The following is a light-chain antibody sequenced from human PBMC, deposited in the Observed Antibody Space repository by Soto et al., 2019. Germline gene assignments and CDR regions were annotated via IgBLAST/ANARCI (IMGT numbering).Light chain of an antibody. Sequence: EIGMTQSPATLSVSPGERATLSCRASQSVSSNLAWYQQKPGQAPRLLIYGASTRPTGIPARFSGSGSGTEFTLTISSLQSEDFAAYYCQQYNNWPITFGQGTRLEIK. J-gene: IGKJ5*01. V-gene: IGKV3-15*01. CDR3: QQYNNWPIT. CDR1: QSVSSN. CDR2: GAS.